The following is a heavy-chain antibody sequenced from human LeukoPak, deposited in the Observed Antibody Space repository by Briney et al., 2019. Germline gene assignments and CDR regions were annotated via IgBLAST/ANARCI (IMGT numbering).Heavy chain of an antibody. CDR1: GFTFSSYS. D-gene: IGHD3-22*01. CDR2: ISSSSSYI. Sequence: SCAASGFTFSSYSMNWVRQAPGKGLEWVSSISSSSSYIYYADSVKGRFTISRDNAKNSLYLQMNSLRAEDTAVYYCARDLIDSSGYSCDYWGQGTLVTVSS. J-gene: IGHJ4*02. CDR3: ARDLIDSSGYSCDY. V-gene: IGHV3-21*01.